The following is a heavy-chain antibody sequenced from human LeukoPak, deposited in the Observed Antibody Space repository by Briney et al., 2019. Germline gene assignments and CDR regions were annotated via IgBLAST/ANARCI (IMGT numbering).Heavy chain of an antibody. CDR3: ARQTMVRGVIIMYWFDP. CDR2: IYYSGST. V-gene: IGHV4-31*03. Sequence: SETLSLTCTVSGGSISSGGYYWSWIRQHPGKGLEWIGYIYYSGSTYYNPSLKSRVTISVDTSKNQFSLKLSSVTAADTAVYYCARQTMVRGVIIMYWFDPWGQGTLVTVSS. CDR1: GGSISSGGYY. D-gene: IGHD3-10*01. J-gene: IGHJ5*02.